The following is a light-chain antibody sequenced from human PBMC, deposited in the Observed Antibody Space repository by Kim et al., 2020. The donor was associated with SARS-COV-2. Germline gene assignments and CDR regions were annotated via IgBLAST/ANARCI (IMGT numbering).Light chain of an antibody. J-gene: IGLJ1*01. Sequence: GQSITISCTGSSSDVGGYNHVSWHQQHPGKAPKLMIYDVSNRPSGVSNRFSGSKSGNTASLTISGLQAEDEADYYCSSYTSSSSYVFGTGTKVTVL. CDR3: SSYTSSSSYV. CDR2: DVS. CDR1: SSDVGGYNH. V-gene: IGLV2-14*03.